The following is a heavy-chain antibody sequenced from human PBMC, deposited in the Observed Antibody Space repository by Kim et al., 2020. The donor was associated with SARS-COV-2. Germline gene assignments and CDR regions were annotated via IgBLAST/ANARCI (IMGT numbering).Heavy chain of an antibody. Sequence: ASVKVSCKASGYTFTSYALHWMRQAPGQRLEWMGWVNVANGNTKYSQKFQGRITITRDTSASTAYMELSSLRSEDTAVYYCARDQVTYYYDTSGYHDDAFDIWGQGTMVTVSS. V-gene: IGHV1-3*01. D-gene: IGHD3-22*01. CDR1: GYTFTSYA. J-gene: IGHJ3*02. CDR2: VNVANGNT. CDR3: ARDQVTYYYDTSGYHDDAFDI.